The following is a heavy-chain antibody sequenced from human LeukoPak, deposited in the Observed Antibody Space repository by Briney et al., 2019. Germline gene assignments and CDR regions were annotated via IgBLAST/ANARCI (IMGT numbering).Heavy chain of an antibody. CDR1: GFPFSSYG. CDR3: AKTFGWPFYFDY. CDR2: ISGGGATP. V-gene: IGHV3-23*01. D-gene: IGHD2/OR15-2a*01. J-gene: IGHJ4*02. Sequence: GGSLRLSCAASGFPFSSYGMGWVRQAPGKGLEWVSGISGGGATPYYEDSGKGRFTISRDNSKNTLHLDMSSLRAEDTAEYYCAKTFGWPFYFDYWGQGTLVTVSS.